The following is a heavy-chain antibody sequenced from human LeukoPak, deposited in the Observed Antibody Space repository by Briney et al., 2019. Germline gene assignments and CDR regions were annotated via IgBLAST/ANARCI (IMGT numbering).Heavy chain of an antibody. CDR2: IRYDGSNK. CDR1: GFTFSSYG. V-gene: IGHV3-30*02. Sequence: GGSLRLSCAASGFTFSSYGMHWVRQAPGKGLEWVAFIRYDGSNKYYADSVKGRFTISRDNSKNTLYLQMNSLRAEDTAVYYCAKDNYYDSSGYFAYDHALDYWGQGTLVTVSS. CDR3: AKDNYYDSSGYFAYDHALDY. J-gene: IGHJ4*02. D-gene: IGHD3-22*01.